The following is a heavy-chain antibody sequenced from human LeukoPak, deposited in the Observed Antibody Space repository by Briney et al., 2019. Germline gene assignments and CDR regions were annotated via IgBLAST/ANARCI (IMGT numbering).Heavy chain of an antibody. V-gene: IGHV3-13*01. J-gene: IGHJ4*02. CDR3: ARGDMTTVTYFDY. D-gene: IGHD4-17*01. Sequence: GGSLRLSCAASGFTFSSYDMHWVRHATGKGLEWVSAIGTAGDTYYPGSVKGRFTISRENAKNSLYLQMNSLRAGDTAVYYCARGDMTTVTYFDYWGQGTLVTVSS. CDR2: IGTAGDT. CDR1: GFTFSSYD.